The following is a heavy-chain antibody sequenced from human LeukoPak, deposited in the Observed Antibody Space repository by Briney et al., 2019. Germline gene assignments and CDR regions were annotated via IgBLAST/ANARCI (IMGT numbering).Heavy chain of an antibody. Sequence: GGSLRLSCAASGFTSSSYWMHWVRHAPAKGVVWVSRINEDETTITYADSVKGRFTISRDNAKNTLFLRMSSLRAEDTAVYYCVRGLNGAGDYWGQGTLVTVSS. J-gene: IGHJ4*02. CDR3: VRGLNGAGDY. CDR1: GFTSSSYW. D-gene: IGHD3-10*01. V-gene: IGHV3-74*01. CDR2: INEDETTI.